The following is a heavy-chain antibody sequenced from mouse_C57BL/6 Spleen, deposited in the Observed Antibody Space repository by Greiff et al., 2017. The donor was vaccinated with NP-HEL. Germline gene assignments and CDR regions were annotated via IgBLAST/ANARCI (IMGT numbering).Heavy chain of an antibody. V-gene: IGHV1-55*01. CDR2: IYPGSGST. D-gene: IGHD1-1*01. J-gene: IGHJ2*01. CDR1: GYTFTSYW. CDR3: ARWGFITTVGYFDY. Sequence: VQLQQPGAELVKPGASVKMSCKASGYTFTSYWITWVKQRPGQGLEWIGDIYPGSGSTNYNEKFKSKATLTVDTSSSTAYMQLSSLTSEDSAVYYCARWGFITTVGYFDYWGQGTTLTVSS.